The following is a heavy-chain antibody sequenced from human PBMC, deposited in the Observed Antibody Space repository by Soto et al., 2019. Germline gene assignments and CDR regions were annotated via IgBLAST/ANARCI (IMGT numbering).Heavy chain of an antibody. CDR2: IYPGDSDT. D-gene: IGHD2-15*01. CDR3: ARLLGYCSGGSCYRGGYDAFDI. J-gene: IGHJ3*02. Sequence: GESLKISCKGSGYSFTSYWIGWVRQMPGKGLEWMGIIYPGDSDTRYSPSFQGQVTISADKSISTAYLQWSSLKASDTAMYYCARLLGYCSGGSCYRGGYDAFDIWGQGTMVTVSS. V-gene: IGHV5-51*01. CDR1: GYSFTSYW.